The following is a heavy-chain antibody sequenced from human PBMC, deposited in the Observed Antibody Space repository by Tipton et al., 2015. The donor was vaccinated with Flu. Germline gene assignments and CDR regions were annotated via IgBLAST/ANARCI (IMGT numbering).Heavy chain of an antibody. Sequence: GSLRLSCAASGFTFSSSEMSWVRQAPGKGLEWVSYISHSGTTIYYADSVKGRFTISRDNAKNSLYLQINSLRADDTAIYYCARDASFGPGSYPNWFDPWGQGTLVIVSS. J-gene: IGHJ5*02. CDR2: ISHSGTTI. V-gene: IGHV3-48*03. CDR1: GFTFSSSE. D-gene: IGHD3-10*01. CDR3: ARDASFGPGSYPNWFDP.